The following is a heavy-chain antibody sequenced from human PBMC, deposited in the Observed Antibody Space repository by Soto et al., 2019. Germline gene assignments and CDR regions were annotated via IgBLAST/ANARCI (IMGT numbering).Heavy chain of an antibody. Sequence: GGSLRLSCAASGFTFSSYAMSWVRQAPGKGLEWVSAISGSGGSTYYADSVKGRFTISRDNSKNTLYLQMNSLRAEDTAVYYCEKDFGDYGGSYWGQGTLVTVSS. V-gene: IGHV3-23*01. CDR2: ISGSGGST. J-gene: IGHJ4*02. D-gene: IGHD4-17*01. CDR1: GFTFSSYA. CDR3: EKDFGDYGGSY.